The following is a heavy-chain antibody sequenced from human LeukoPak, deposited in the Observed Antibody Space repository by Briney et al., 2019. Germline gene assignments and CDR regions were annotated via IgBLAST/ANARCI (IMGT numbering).Heavy chain of an antibody. J-gene: IGHJ4*02. V-gene: IGHV4-39*07. CDR3: ARDSWHFDKLGVDYFDY. D-gene: IGHD3-9*01. CDR1: GGSINSSSYY. Sequence: SETLSLTCTVSGGSINSSSYYWGWIRQPPGKGLEWIGSIYYSGSTYYNPSLKSRVTISVDTSKNQFSLKLSSVTAADTAVYYCARDSWHFDKLGVDYFDYWGQGTLVTVSS. CDR2: IYYSGST.